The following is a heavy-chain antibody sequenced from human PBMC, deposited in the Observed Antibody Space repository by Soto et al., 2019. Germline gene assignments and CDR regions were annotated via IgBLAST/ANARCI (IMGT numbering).Heavy chain of an antibody. V-gene: IGHV4-59*01. D-gene: IGHD3-16*01. J-gene: IGHJ4*01. CDR2: SSYSDGF. CDR1: GASLVSSF. CDR3: ARDRGCFFESRGAFDS. Sequence: PSQTLSLTCTVSGASLVSSFWRWIRLPPGKGLEWIGYSSYSDGFVYNPSLKNRAAISVDPSKKQFSLTLYSLTAADTAVYYCARDRGCFFESRGAFDSWGHGILVTVSS.